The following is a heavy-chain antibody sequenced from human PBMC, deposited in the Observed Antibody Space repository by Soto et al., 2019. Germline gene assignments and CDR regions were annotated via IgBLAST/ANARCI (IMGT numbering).Heavy chain of an antibody. CDR3: AREETPVSPHYFYYGLDA. CDR2: VYYGGGT. CDR1: GGSIRGYS. D-gene: IGHD4-17*01. V-gene: IGHV4-59*01. Sequence: SETLSLTCTVSGGSIRGYSWSWIRQPPGKGLEWIGYVYYGGGTNYSPSFKDRVTISVDTTENQFSLKVNSVTAADTAVYYCAREETPVSPHYFYYGLDAWGQGTTVTVSS. J-gene: IGHJ6*02.